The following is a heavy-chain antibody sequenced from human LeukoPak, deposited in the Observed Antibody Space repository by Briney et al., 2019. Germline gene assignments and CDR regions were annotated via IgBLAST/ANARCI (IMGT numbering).Heavy chain of an antibody. Sequence: SSETLSLTCTVSTGSISSYYWSWLRQPAGKGLEWFGRIYTSGSTNYNPSLKSRVTMSVDTSKNQFSLKLSSVTAADTAVYYCARDVVTGYDSHGAFDIWGQGTMVTVSS. CDR2: IYTSGST. D-gene: IGHD5-12*01. CDR1: TGSISSYY. J-gene: IGHJ3*02. V-gene: IGHV4-4*07. CDR3: ARDVVTGYDSHGAFDI.